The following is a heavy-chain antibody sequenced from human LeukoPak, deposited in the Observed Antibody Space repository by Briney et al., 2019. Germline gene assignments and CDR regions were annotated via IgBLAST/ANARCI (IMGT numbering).Heavy chain of an antibody. CDR2: IYYSGST. V-gene: IGHV4-39*07. CDR1: GDSISSSSYY. J-gene: IGHJ4*02. CDR3: ARSGQGYFDY. Sequence: SETLSLTCTVSGDSISSSSYYWGWIRQPPGKGLEWIGSIYYSGSTYYNPSLKSRVTISVDTSKNQFSLKLSSVTAADTAVYYCARSGQGYFDYWGQGTLVTVSS.